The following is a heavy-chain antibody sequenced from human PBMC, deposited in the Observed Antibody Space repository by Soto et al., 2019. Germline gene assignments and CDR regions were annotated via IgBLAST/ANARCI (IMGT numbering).Heavy chain of an antibody. Sequence: QVQLVQSGAEVKKPGASVKVSCKASGYTFTGYYVHWVRQAPGQGLEWMGWINPNSGGTNYAQKFQGWVTMTRDTSISTAYMELSRLRSDDTAVYYCARGPYYDSSGYYYYGMDVWGQGTTVTVSS. V-gene: IGHV1-2*04. CDR2: INPNSGGT. J-gene: IGHJ6*02. CDR1: GYTFTGYY. D-gene: IGHD3-22*01. CDR3: ARGPYYDSSGYYYYGMDV.